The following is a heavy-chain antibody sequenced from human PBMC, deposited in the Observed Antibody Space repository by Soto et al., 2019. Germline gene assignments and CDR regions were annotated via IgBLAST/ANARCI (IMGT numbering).Heavy chain of an antibody. CDR3: ARDLDYGDYDFGGRDY. CDR2: ISSSRSYI. Sequence: EVQLVESGGGLVKLGGSLRLSCAASGCTLSSYSMNWVRQALGKGLEWVSSISSSRSYIYYADSVKGRFTVSRDNAKNSLYLQMNSMRAEDTAVYYCARDLDYGDYDFGGRDYWGQGTLVSVSS. D-gene: IGHD4-17*01. V-gene: IGHV3-21*01. CDR1: GCTLSSYS. J-gene: IGHJ4*02.